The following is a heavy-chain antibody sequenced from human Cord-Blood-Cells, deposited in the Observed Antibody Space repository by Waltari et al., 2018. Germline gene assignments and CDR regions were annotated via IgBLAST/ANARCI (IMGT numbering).Heavy chain of an antibody. CDR1: GGSFSGYY. Sequence: QVQLQLWGAGLLKPSATLSLTCAVYGGSFSGYYWSWIRQPPGKGLEWIGEINHSGSTNYNPSLKIRVTISVDTSKNQFSLKLSSVTAADTAVYYCARGLNDAFDIWGQGTMVTVSS. CDR2: INHSGST. J-gene: IGHJ3*02. V-gene: IGHV4-34*01. CDR3: ARGLNDAFDI.